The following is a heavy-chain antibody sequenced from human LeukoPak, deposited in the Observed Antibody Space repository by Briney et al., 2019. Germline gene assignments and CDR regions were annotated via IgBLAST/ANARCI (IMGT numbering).Heavy chain of an antibody. CDR2: IYYSGST. CDR3: ARSQLSNHFDY. J-gene: IGHJ4*02. D-gene: IGHD6-13*01. Sequence: SETLSLTCTVSGGSISRDYWSSIRQPPGKGLEWIGYIYYSGSTNYNPSLKSRVTISVDTSNNQFSLKLSSVTAADTAVYYCARSQLSNHFDYWGQGTLVTVSS. CDR1: GGSISRDY. V-gene: IGHV4-59*01.